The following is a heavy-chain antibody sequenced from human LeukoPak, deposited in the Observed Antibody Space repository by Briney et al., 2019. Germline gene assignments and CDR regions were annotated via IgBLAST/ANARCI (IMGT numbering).Heavy chain of an antibody. Sequence: ASVKVSCKASGYTFTSYGISWVRRAPGQGLEWMGWISAYNGNTNYAQKLQGRVTMTTDTSTSTAYMELRSLRSDDTAVYYCARVSVGILPTIAARPSKYYYYGMDVWGQGTTVTVSS. V-gene: IGHV1-18*01. J-gene: IGHJ6*02. CDR3: ARVSVGILPTIAARPSKYYYYGMDV. CDR2: ISAYNGNT. CDR1: GYTFTSYG. D-gene: IGHD6-6*01.